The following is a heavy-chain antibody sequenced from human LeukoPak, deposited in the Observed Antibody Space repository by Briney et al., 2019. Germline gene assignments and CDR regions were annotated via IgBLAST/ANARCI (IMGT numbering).Heavy chain of an antibody. CDR3: ARAGGHYYGSGSPNTEFDY. CDR1: GYTFTGYY. V-gene: IGHV1-2*02. J-gene: IGHJ4*02. D-gene: IGHD3-10*01. CDR2: INPNSGGT. Sequence: ASVKVSCKASGYTFTGYYMHWVRQAPGQGLEWMGWINPNSGGTNYAQKLQGRVTMTTDTSTSTAYMELRSLRSDDTAVYYCARAGGHYYGSGSPNTEFDYWGQGTLVTVSS.